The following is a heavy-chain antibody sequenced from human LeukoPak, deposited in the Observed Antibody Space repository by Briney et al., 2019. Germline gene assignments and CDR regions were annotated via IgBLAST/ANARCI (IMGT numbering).Heavy chain of an antibody. D-gene: IGHD4-17*01. Sequence: ASVKVSCKASGYAFTSYGISWVRQAPGQGLEWMGWISAYNGNTNYAQKLQGRVTMTTDTSTSTAYTELRSLRSDDTAVYYCARLKTRYGDYVWFDPWGQGTLVTVSS. CDR2: ISAYNGNT. CDR3: ARLKTRYGDYVWFDP. CDR1: GYAFTSYG. J-gene: IGHJ5*02. V-gene: IGHV1-18*01.